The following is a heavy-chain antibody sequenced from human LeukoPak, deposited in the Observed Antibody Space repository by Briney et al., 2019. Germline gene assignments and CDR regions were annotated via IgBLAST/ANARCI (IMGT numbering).Heavy chain of an antibody. CDR1: GYSFTSYW. V-gene: IGHV5-51*01. J-gene: IGHJ5*02. CDR2: IYPGDSDT. D-gene: IGHD3-10*01. Sequence: LGESLKISCKGSGYSFTSYWIGWVRQMPGKGLEWIGIIYPGDSDTRYSPSFQGQVTISADKSISTAYLQWSSLKASDTAMYYCARLVTMVRGATTASNWFDPWGQGTLVTVSS. CDR3: ARLVTMVRGATTASNWFDP.